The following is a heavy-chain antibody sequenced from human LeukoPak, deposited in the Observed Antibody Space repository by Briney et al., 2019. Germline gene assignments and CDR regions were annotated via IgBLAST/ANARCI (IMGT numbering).Heavy chain of an antibody. CDR3: ARVNLLTYYDILTGYYILNY. CDR2: INPNSGGT. J-gene: IGHJ4*02. Sequence: GASVTVSCKASGYTFTVYYMHWVRQAPGQGLEWMGWINPNSGGTNYAQKFQGRVTMTRDTSISTAYMELSRLRSDDTAVYYCARVNLLTYYDILTGYYILNYWGQGTLVTVSS. V-gene: IGHV1-2*02. CDR1: GYTFTVYY. D-gene: IGHD3-9*01.